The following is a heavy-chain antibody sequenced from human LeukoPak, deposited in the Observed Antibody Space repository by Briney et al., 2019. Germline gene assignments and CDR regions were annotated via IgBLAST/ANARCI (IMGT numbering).Heavy chain of an antibody. J-gene: IGHJ4*02. Sequence: ASVTVSYKASGYTFTSYDINWLRQAAGKGRAWMGWMNPNSGNTGYAQKFQGRVTMTRNTSISTAYMELSSLRSEDTAVYYCARGVAAAGDFDYWGQGTLVTVSS. CDR2: MNPNSGNT. CDR1: GYTFTSYD. V-gene: IGHV1-8*01. D-gene: IGHD6-13*01. CDR3: ARGVAAAGDFDY.